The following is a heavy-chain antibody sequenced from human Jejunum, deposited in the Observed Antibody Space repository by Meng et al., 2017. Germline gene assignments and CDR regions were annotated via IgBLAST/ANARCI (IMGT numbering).Heavy chain of an antibody. J-gene: IGHJ3*02. Sequence: GGSLRLSCAASGFTFSNYEMNWVRQAPGKGLEWVSYVTDSYSHRYYADSVKGRFTISRDNAKNSLHLQMNSLRAEDTAVYYCARETQGGFGDAFDIWGQGTMVTVSS. D-gene: IGHD3-16*01. V-gene: IGHV3-48*03. CDR2: VTDSYSHR. CDR3: ARETQGGFGDAFDI. CDR1: GFTFSNYE.